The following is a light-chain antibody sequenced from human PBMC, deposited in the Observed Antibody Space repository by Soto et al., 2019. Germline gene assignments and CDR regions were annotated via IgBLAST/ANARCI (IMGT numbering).Light chain of an antibody. Sequence: QSVLTQPASVSGSPGQSMTISCTGTSSDVGSYNLVSWYQQHPGKAPKLMIYEGSKRPSGVSNRFSGSKSGNTASLTISGLQAEDEADYYCNSYTTLSNRVFGTGTKVTVL. J-gene: IGLJ1*01. CDR3: NSYTTLSNRV. CDR1: SSDVGSYNL. V-gene: IGLV2-14*02. CDR2: EGS.